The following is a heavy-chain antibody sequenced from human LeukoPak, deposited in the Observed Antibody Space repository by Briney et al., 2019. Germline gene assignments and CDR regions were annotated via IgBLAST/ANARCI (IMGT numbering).Heavy chain of an antibody. V-gene: IGHV3-23*01. J-gene: IGHJ2*01. Sequence: GGSLRLSCAASGFTFTNYAMSWVRQAPGKGLEWVSMISGSGGSTYYADSVKGRFTISRDNSKNTLYLQMDSLRVEDSAVYYCARDRAPPTSWYFDVWGRGTLVTVSS. CDR1: GFTFTNYA. CDR3: ARDRAPPTSWYFDV. D-gene: IGHD3-10*01. CDR2: ISGSGGST.